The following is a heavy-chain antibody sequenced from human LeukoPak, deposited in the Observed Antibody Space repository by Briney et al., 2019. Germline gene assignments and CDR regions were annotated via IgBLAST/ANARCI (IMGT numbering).Heavy chain of an antibody. J-gene: IGHJ4*02. D-gene: IGHD3-3*01. CDR2: ISAYNGNT. V-gene: IGHV1-18*01. CDR3: AREGGTTYYDFRSGYYPIDY. Sequence: GASVKVSCKAPGYTFTSYGISWVRQAPGQGLEWMGWISAYNGNTNYAQKLQGRVTMTTDTSTSTAYMELRSLRSDDTAVYYCAREGGTTYYDFRSGYYPIDYWGQGTLVTVSS. CDR1: GYTFTSYG.